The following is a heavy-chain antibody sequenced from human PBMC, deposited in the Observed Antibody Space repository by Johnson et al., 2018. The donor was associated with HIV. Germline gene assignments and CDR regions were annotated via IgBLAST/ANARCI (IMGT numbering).Heavy chain of an antibody. Sequence: VPLVESGGGLVQPGGSLRLSCAASGFTVSSNYMSWVRQAPGKGLEWVSVIYSGGSTYYADSVKGRFTISRDNSKNTLYLQMNSLRAEDTAVYYCAVGKYCSSTSCYMEDAFDIWGQGTMVTVSS. V-gene: IGHV3-66*01. CDR3: AVGKYCSSTSCYMEDAFDI. D-gene: IGHD2-2*02. CDR2: IYSGGST. CDR1: GFTVSSNY. J-gene: IGHJ3*02.